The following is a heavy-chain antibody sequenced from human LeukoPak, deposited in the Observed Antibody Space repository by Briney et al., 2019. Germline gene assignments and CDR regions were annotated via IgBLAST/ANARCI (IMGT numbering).Heavy chain of an antibody. CDR3: AGTYYGLWSGYYPHYYYYYMDV. D-gene: IGHD3-3*01. J-gene: IGHJ6*03. Sequence: KASESLSLTCTVSSGSISSYYRSWIRQPPGKGLVWIGYIYYSGSTNYNPSLKSRVTISVDTSKNQFSLKLSSVTAADTAVYYCAGTYYGLWSGYYPHYYYYYMDVWGKGTTVTVSS. CDR2: IYYSGST. CDR1: SGSISSYY. V-gene: IGHV4-59*01.